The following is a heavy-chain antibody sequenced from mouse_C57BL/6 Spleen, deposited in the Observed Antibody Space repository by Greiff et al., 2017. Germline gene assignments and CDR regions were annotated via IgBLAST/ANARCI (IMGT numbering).Heavy chain of an antibody. Sequence: QVQLQQPGAELVKPGASVKLSCKASGYTFTSYWMHWVKQRPGQGLEWIGMIHPNSGSTNYNEKFKSKATLTVDKSSSTAYMQLSRLTSEDSAVYYCAIEGYYSNCSGYYFDYWGQGTTLTVSS. J-gene: IGHJ2*01. D-gene: IGHD2-5*01. CDR2: IHPNSGST. CDR3: AIEGYYSNCSGYYFDY. CDR1: GYTFTSYW. V-gene: IGHV1-64*01.